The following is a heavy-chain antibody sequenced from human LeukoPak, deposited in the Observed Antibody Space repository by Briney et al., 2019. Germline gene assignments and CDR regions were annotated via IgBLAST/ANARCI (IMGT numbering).Heavy chain of an antibody. CDR1: GFTFSSYG. D-gene: IGHD3-10*01. Sequence: GGSLRLSCAASGFTFSSYGMHWVRQAPGKGLEWVAFIRYDGSNKYYADSVKGRFTISRDNAKNSLYLQMNSLRAEDTAVYYCARCRLWGAEFHAFDIWGQGTTVTVSS. J-gene: IGHJ3*02. V-gene: IGHV3-30*02. CDR2: IRYDGSNK. CDR3: ARCRLWGAEFHAFDI.